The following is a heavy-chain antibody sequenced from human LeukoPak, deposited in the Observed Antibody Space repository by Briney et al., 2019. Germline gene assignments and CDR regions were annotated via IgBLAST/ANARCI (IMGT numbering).Heavy chain of an antibody. D-gene: IGHD3-10*01. V-gene: IGHV3-21*01. Sequence: GGSLRLSCAAAGFTFTNYGMSWVRQAPGKGLEWVSSISGSSSSIYYADSVKGRFTISRDNAKNSLYLQMNSLRAEDTAVYYCARGPGSGRNYNWFDPWGQGTLVTVSS. CDR2: ISGSSSSI. CDR1: GFTFTNYG. J-gene: IGHJ5*02. CDR3: ARGPGSGRNYNWFDP.